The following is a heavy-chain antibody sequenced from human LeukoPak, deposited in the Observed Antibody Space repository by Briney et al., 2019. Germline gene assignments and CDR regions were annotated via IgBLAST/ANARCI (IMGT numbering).Heavy chain of an antibody. D-gene: IGHD2-2*02. J-gene: IGHJ6*03. Sequence: SETLSLTCTVSGGTISSSSYYWGWIRQPPGKGLEWIGSIYYSGSTYYNPSLKSRVTISVDTSKNQFSLKLSSMTAADTAVYYCARVPRHCSSTSCYTYYYYMDVWGKGTTVTVSS. CDR2: IYYSGST. V-gene: IGHV4-39*07. CDR1: GGTISSSSYY. CDR3: ARVPRHCSSTSCYTYYYYMDV.